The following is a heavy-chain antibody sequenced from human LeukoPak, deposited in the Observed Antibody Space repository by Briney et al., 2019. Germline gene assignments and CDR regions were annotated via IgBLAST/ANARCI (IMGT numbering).Heavy chain of an antibody. CDR3: ARGENRYTNGWEIDY. J-gene: IGHJ4*02. D-gene: IGHD6-19*01. Sequence: AASVKVSCKASGGTFSSYSITWVRQAPGQGLEWMGRIIPMLGIANYAQKFQGRVTITADKSTSTAYMELSGLRSEDTAVYYCARGENRYTNGWEIDYWGQGTLLTVSS. V-gene: IGHV1-69*02. CDR1: GGTFSSYS. CDR2: IIPMLGIA.